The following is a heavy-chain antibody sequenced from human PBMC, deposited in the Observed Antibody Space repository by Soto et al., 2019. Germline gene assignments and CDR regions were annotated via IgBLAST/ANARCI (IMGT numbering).Heavy chain of an antibody. CDR1: GYSFTSYW. V-gene: IGHV5-51*01. J-gene: IGHJ3*02. CDR3: AGRGLNPERYCSGGSCYSFAFDI. Sequence: GESLKISCKGSGYSFTSYWIGWVRQMPGKGLEWMGIIYPGDSDTRYSPSFQGQVTISADKSISTAYLQWSSLKASDTAMYYWAGRGLNPERYCSGGSCYSFAFDIWGQGTMVTVSS. CDR2: IYPGDSDT. D-gene: IGHD2-15*01.